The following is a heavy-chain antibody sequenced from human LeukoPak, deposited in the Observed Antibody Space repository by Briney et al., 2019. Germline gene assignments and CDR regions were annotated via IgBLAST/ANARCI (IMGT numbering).Heavy chain of an antibody. J-gene: IGHJ6*02. V-gene: IGHV1-69*04. CDR2: IIPIFGIA. Sequence: SVKVSCKASGGTFSSYAISWVRQAPGQGLEWMGRIIPIFGIANYAQKFQGRATITADKSTSTAYMELSSLRSEDTAVYYCASYDSSGYPPGRGMDVWGQGTTVTVSS. CDR1: GGTFSSYA. CDR3: ASYDSSGYPPGRGMDV. D-gene: IGHD3-22*01.